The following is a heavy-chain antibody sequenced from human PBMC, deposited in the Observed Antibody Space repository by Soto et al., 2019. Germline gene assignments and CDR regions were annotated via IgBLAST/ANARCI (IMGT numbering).Heavy chain of an antibody. V-gene: IGHV3-15*07. J-gene: IGHJ5*02. D-gene: IGHD3-10*01. CDR2: IRSTTSGGTS. CDR3: STATSSGSFDP. Sequence: GGSLRLSCAASGFTFTNAWMSWVRQAPGKGLAWVGRIRSTTSGGTSDYAAPVKGRFTISRDDSKNTLYLQMNSLQIEDTAVYYCSTATSSGSFDPWGQGTLVTVSS. CDR1: GFTFTNAW.